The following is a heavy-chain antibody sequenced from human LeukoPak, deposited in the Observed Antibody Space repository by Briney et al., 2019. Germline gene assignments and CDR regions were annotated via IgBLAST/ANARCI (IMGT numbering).Heavy chain of an antibody. CDR3: ASASLTVAGTGYFDY. CDR1: GGSISSYY. D-gene: IGHD6-19*01. V-gene: IGHV4-59*01. J-gene: IGHJ4*02. CDR2: IYYSGST. Sequence: PSETLSLTCTVSGGSISSYYWSWIRQPPGTGLEWIGYIYYSGSTNYNPPLMSRVTISVDTSKNQFSLKLSSVTAADTAVYYCASASLTVAGTGYFDYWGQGTLVTVSS.